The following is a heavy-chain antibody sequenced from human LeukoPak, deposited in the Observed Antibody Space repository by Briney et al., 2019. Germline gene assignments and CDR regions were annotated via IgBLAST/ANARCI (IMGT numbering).Heavy chain of an antibody. V-gene: IGHV3-74*01. J-gene: IGHJ4*02. CDR1: TFTFSNYW. CDR2: INIDGRSI. Sequence: GGSLRLSCAASTFTFSNYWMHWVRQAPGKGLVWVSRINIDGRSISYADSVKGRFTISRDNAKNTLYLQMNSLRAEDTAVYYCAREGGAYVPDYWGQGILVTVSS. CDR3: AREGGAYVPDY. D-gene: IGHD5-12*01.